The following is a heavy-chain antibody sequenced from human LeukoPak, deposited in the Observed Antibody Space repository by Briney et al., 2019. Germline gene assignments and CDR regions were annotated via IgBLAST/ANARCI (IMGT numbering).Heavy chain of an antibody. D-gene: IGHD3-10*01. Sequence: SETLSLTCIGSGGSISSYHWSWIRQPPGKGLEWIGYISYSGSTNYNPSLKSRVTISVDTSKNQFSLRLSSVTAADTAVYYCARHLDYYGSGTYEFWGQGTLVTVSS. CDR1: GGSISSYH. CDR3: ARHLDYYGSGTYEF. J-gene: IGHJ4*02. CDR2: ISYSGST. V-gene: IGHV4-59*08.